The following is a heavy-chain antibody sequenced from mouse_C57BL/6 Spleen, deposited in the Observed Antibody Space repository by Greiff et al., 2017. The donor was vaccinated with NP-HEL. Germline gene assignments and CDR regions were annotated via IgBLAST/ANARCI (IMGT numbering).Heavy chain of an antibody. V-gene: IGHV1-82*01. D-gene: IGHD4-1*01. J-gene: IGHJ4*01. CDR3: ANNWYYAMDY. Sequence: VQLQQSGPELVKPGASVKISCKASGYAFSSSWMNWVKQRHGKGLEWIGRIYPGDGDTNYNGKFKGKATLTADKSSSTAYMQLSSLTSEDSAVYFCANNWYYAMDYWGQGTSVTVSS. CDR2: IYPGDGDT. CDR1: GYAFSSSW.